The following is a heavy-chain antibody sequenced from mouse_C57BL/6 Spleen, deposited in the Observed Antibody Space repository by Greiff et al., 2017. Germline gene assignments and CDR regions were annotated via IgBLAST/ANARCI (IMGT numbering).Heavy chain of an antibody. CDR2: INYDGSST. J-gene: IGHJ3*01. Sequence: EVKLMEPEGGLVQPGSSMKLSCTASGFTFSDYYMAWVRQVPEKGLEWVANINYDGSSTDYLDSLKSRFIISIDNAKNTLYLQMSSLKSEYTATYYCAREGSDGYYGAWFAYWGQGTLVTVSA. D-gene: IGHD2-3*01. CDR1: GFTFSDYY. V-gene: IGHV5-16*01. CDR3: AREGSDGYYGAWFAY.